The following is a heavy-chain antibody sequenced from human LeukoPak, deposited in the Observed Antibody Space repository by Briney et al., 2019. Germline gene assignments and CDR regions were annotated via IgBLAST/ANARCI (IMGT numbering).Heavy chain of an antibody. CDR2: IYYSGST. CDR1: GRSISSYY. V-gene: IGHV4-59*01. J-gene: IGHJ6*02. Sequence: SETLSLTCTVSGRSISSYYWSWIRQPPGKGLEWIGYIYYSGSTNYNPSLKSRVTISVDTSKNQFSLKLSSVTAADTAVYYCARDSNPGYSSSWYYYGMDVWGQGTTVTVSS. D-gene: IGHD6-13*01. CDR3: ARDSNPGYSSSWYYYGMDV.